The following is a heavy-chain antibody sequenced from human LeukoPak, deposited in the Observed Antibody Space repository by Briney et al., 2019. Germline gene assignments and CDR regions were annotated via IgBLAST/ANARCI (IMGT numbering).Heavy chain of an antibody. CDR3: ARHGDYWGSSYNWFDP. CDR2: IYYSGST. CDR1: GGSISSGGYS. V-gene: IGHV4-30-2*03. Sequence: SETLSLTCAVSGGSISSGGYSWSWIRQPPGKGLEWIGYIYYSGSTYYNPSLKSRVTISVDTSKNQFSLKLSSVTAADTAVYYCARHGDYWGSSYNWFDPWGQGTLVTVSS. J-gene: IGHJ5*02. D-gene: IGHD3-16*01.